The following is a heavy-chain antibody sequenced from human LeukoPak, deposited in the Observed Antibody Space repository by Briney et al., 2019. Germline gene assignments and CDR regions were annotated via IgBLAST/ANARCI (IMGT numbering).Heavy chain of an antibody. J-gene: IGHJ6*03. D-gene: IGHD3-22*01. V-gene: IGHV1-2*02. Sequence: GASVKVSCKASGYTFTGYYMHWVRQAPGQGLEWMGWINPNSGGTNYAQKFQGRVTITADKSTSTAYMELSSLRSEDTAVYYCARAPTETYYYDSSGPTYYYYMDVWGKGTTVTVSS. CDR2: INPNSGGT. CDR1: GYTFTGYY. CDR3: ARAPTETYYYDSSGPTYYYYMDV.